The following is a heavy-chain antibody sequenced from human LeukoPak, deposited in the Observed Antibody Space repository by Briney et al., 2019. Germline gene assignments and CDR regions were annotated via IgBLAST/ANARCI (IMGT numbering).Heavy chain of an antibody. J-gene: IGHJ3*02. Sequence: GGSLRLSCAASGFTFSSYSMNWVRQAPGKGLEWVSYISSSSSPIYYADSVEGRFTISRDNAKNSLYLQMNSLRAEDTAVYYCARDTDYGGNSPTDYAFDIWGQGTMVTVSS. V-gene: IGHV3-48*01. CDR2: ISSSSSPI. CDR3: ARDTDYGGNSPTDYAFDI. D-gene: IGHD4-23*01. CDR1: GFTFSSYS.